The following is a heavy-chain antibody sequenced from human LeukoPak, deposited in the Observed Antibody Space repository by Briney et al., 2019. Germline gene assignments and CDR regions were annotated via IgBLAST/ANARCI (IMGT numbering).Heavy chain of an antibody. V-gene: IGHV4-4*02. D-gene: IGHD1-26*01. CDR3: ARVGWELLSWFDP. Sequence: PSETLSLTCAVSGGSISSSNWWSWVRQPPGKGLGWIGEIYHSGSTNYNPSLKSRVTISVDKSKNQFSLKLSSVTAADTAVYYCARVGWELLSWFDPWGQGTLVTVSS. CDR1: GGSISSSNW. CDR2: IYHSGST. J-gene: IGHJ5*02.